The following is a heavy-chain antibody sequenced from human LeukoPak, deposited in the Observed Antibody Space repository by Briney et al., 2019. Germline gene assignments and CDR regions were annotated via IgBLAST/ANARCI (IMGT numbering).Heavy chain of an antibody. D-gene: IGHD5-18*01. CDR3: ARDRWLYSYGYSPLDY. V-gene: IGHV1-46*01. CDR1: GYTFTSYY. Sequence: GASVKVSCKASGYTFTSYYMHWVRQAPGQGLEWMGIINPSDGSTSYAQKFQGRVTMTRDTSTSTVYMELSSLRSEDTAVYYCARDRWLYSYGYSPLDYWGQGTLVTVSS. CDR2: INPSDGST. J-gene: IGHJ4*02.